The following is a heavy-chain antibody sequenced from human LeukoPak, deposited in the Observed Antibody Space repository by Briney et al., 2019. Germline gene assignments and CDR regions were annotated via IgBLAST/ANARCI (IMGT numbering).Heavy chain of an antibody. V-gene: IGHV3-20*04. J-gene: IGHJ6*03. CDR2: INWNGGSQ. Sequence: GGSLRLSCAASGFTFDDYGMSWVRQAPGKGLEWVSGINWNGGSQGYADSVKGRFTISRDNTKNCMYLQMNSLRAEDTALYYCAGHSSGTYYYYMDVWGKGTTVTVSS. CDR1: GFTFDDYG. D-gene: IGHD6-19*01. CDR3: AGHSSGTYYYYMDV.